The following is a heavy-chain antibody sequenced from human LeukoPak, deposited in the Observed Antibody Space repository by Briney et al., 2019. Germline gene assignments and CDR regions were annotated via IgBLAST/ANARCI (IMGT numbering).Heavy chain of an antibody. J-gene: IGHJ5*02. CDR1: GGSISSYY. D-gene: IGHD3-22*01. CDR2: INHSGST. Sequence: SETLSLTCTVSGGSISSYYWSWIRQPPGKGLEWIGEINHSGSTNYNPSLKSRVTISVDTSKNQFSLKLSSVTAADTAVYYCARARHYYDTSGYCSNWFDPWGQGTLVTVSS. CDR3: ARARHYYDTSGYCSNWFDP. V-gene: IGHV4-34*01.